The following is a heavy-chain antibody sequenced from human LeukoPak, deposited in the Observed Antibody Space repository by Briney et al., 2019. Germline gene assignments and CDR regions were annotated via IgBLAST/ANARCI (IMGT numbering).Heavy chain of an antibody. V-gene: IGHV3-23*01. Sequence: GGSLRLSCAASGFTFSSYAMSWVRQAPGKGLEWVSAISGSGGSTYYADSVKGRFTISSDNSKNTLYLQMNSLRAEDTAVYYCAKSPMIVVVYYYFDYWGQGTLVTVSS. CDR3: AKSPMIVVVYYYFDY. J-gene: IGHJ4*02. CDR1: GFTFSSYA. CDR2: ISGSGGST. D-gene: IGHD3-22*01.